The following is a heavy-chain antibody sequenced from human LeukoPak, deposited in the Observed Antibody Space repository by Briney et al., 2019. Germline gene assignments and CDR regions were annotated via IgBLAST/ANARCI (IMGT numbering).Heavy chain of an antibody. CDR1: GFTFSDYT. V-gene: IGHV3-48*04. D-gene: IGHD6-6*01. J-gene: IGHJ3*01. CDR3: ANEYSKGDV. Sequence: GGSLRLSCAASGFTFSDYTMNWVRQAPGKGLEWVSFIGRSGTTVYYADSVKGRFTCSRDNAKNSLHLQMNSLRVEDAAVYYCANEYSKGDVWGQGTIVTVSS. CDR2: IGRSGTTV.